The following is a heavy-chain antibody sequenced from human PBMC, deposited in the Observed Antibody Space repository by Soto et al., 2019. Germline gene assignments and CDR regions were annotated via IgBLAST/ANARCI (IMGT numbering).Heavy chain of an antibody. CDR3: ARILSGGSFVRDY. CDR2: ISYDGSNK. V-gene: IGHV3-30-3*01. D-gene: IGHD2-15*01. J-gene: IGHJ4*02. CDR1: GFTFSSYA. Sequence: QVQLVKSGGGVVQPGRSLRLSCAASGFTFSSYAMHWVRQAPGKGLEWVAVISYDGSNKYYADSVKGRFTISRDNSKNTLYLQMNSLRAEDTAVYYCARILSGGSFVRDYWGQGTLVTVSS.